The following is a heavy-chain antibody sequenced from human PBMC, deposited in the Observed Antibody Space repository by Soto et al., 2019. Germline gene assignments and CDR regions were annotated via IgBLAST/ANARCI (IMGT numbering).Heavy chain of an antibody. Sequence: EVQLVESGGGVVKPGGSLRLSCAASGFSFSNAWMNWVRQAPGKGLEWVGRIKSKTDGGTIDYAAPVEGRFTISRDDSIKMLYLQMNSLKTEDTAVYYCTTVLTLVTQSWGRGTLVTVSS. D-gene: IGHD4-17*01. V-gene: IGHV3-15*07. J-gene: IGHJ5*02. CDR1: GFSFSNAW. CDR3: TTVLTLVTQS. CDR2: IKSKTDGGTI.